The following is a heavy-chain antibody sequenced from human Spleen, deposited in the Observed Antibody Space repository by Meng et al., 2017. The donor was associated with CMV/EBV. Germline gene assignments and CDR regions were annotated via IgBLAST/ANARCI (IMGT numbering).Heavy chain of an antibody. Sequence: QVQLVQSGAEVKKPGASVKVSCQASGYTFTSYGMSWLRQAPGQGLEWMGWISAYNGNTIYAQKVQGRVTMTTDASMNTAYLELRSLRSDDTAVYYCARDQQLIPAEYFQHWGPGTLVTVSS. CDR2: ISAYNGNT. CDR1: GYTFTSYG. D-gene: IGHD6-13*01. V-gene: IGHV1-18*01. J-gene: IGHJ1*01. CDR3: ARDQQLIPAEYFQH.